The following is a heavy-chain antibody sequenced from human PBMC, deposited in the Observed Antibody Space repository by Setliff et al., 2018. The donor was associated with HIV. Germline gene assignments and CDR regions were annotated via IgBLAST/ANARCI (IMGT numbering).Heavy chain of an antibody. Sequence: SETLSLTCAVSGYSISSGYYWGWIRQPPGKGLEWIGSIYATGSTFYNPSLKSRVTISIDTSRNQFSLKLTSVTDADTAVYFCGKADCSAGSCPDYWGRGTLVTVSS. V-gene: IGHV4-38-2*01. CDR2: IYATGST. J-gene: IGHJ4*02. CDR3: GKADCSAGSCPDY. CDR1: GYSISSGYY. D-gene: IGHD2-15*01.